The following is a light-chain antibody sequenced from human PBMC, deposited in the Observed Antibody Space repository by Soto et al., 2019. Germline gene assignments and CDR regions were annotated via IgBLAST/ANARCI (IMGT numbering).Light chain of an antibody. J-gene: IGKJ5*01. CDR1: QVMSSW. Sequence: DIQMTQSPSSVSAAVGERVTITCRASQVMSSWLAWYQQKPGKAPKLLIFAASTLQSGVPSRFSGSGSRTDFTLTITSLQPDDIGTYYCQQTDTLPSTFGQGTRLEIK. CDR3: QQTDTLPST. V-gene: IGKV1D-12*01. CDR2: AAS.